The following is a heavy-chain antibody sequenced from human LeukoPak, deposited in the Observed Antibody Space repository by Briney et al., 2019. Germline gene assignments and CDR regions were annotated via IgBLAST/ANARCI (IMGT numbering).Heavy chain of an antibody. CDR3: ARSVVVGRVFPGLDY. D-gene: IGHD2-21*01. J-gene: IGHJ4*02. CDR2: TTRAADKT. CDR1: GFTFSNYA. V-gene: IGHV3-23*01. Sequence: GGSLRLSCAASGFTFSNYAMSWVRQAPGKGLEWVSATTRAADKTYHADSVEGRFTISRDNSKNTLYLQMNSLRAEDTAVYYCARSVVVGRVFPGLDYWGQGTLVTVSS.